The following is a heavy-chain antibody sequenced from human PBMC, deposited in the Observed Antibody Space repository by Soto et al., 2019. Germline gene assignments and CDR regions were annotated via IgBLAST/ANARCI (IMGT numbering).Heavy chain of an antibody. Sequence: QVQLVQSGSELKKPGASVKVSCKASGYTFTSYAMNWVRQAPGQGLEWMGWIKTNTGKPTYAQGFTGRFVFSLDTSVSTAYLQICSLKAEDTAVYYCARVSGITIFGVVIPGYYYGMDVWGQGTTVTVSS. V-gene: IGHV7-4-1*01. CDR2: IKTNTGKP. CDR1: GYTFTSYA. CDR3: ARVSGITIFGVVIPGYYYGMDV. D-gene: IGHD3-3*01. J-gene: IGHJ6*02.